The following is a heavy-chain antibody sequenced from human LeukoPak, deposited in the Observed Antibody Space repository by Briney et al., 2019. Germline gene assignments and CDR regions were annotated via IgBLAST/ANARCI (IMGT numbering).Heavy chain of an antibody. CDR3: ARLRSTMIDPHNWFGP. Sequence: PGESLKISCKGSGYRFTSYWIGWVRPVPGKGLEWMGIIYAGDSDTRYSPSYQVEVTISAVKSISAAYLQWSSLKASDTAMYYCARLRSTMIDPHNWFGPWGQGTLVTVAS. CDR1: GYRFTSYW. J-gene: IGHJ5*02. D-gene: IGHD3-22*01. CDR2: IYAGDSDT. V-gene: IGHV5-51*01.